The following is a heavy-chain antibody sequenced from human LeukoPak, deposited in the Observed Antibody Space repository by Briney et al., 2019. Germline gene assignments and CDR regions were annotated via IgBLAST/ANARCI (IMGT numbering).Heavy chain of an antibody. CDR1: GFTFSSYW. Sequence: PGGSLRLSCAAPGFTFSSYWMHWVRQAPGKGLVWVSRINSDGSSTSYADSVKGRFTISRDNAKNTLYLQMNSLRAEDTAVYYCARDTVVRGATLPLYYYYMDVWGKGTTVTVSS. J-gene: IGHJ6*03. CDR3: ARDTVVRGATLPLYYYYMDV. CDR2: INSDGSST. D-gene: IGHD3-10*01. V-gene: IGHV3-74*01.